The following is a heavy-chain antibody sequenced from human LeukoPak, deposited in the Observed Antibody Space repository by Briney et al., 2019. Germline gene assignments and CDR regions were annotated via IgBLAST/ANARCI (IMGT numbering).Heavy chain of an antibody. D-gene: IGHD3-10*01. CDR2: IYPGDSDT. V-gene: IGHV5-51*01. J-gene: IGHJ4*02. CDR3: ALVASGGNYFDY. CDR1: AYSFTSYW. Sequence: GESLKFSCKSSAYSFTSYWIGWVRQMPGKGLEWMAIIYPGDSDTRYSPSFQGQVTISVDKSISTAYLQWSSLKASDTAMYYCALVASGGNYFDYWGQGTLVTVSS.